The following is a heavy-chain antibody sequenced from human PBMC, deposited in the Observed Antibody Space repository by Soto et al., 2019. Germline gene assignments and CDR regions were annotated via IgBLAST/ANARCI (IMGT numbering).Heavy chain of an antibody. Sequence: QVHLVESGGGVVQPGGSLRLSCAASGFSFSRYAMHWVRQAPGEGLGWVAVISRDGSSIYYGDSVKGRFTVSRDNSNNTLFLSMTSLRPDDTAVFYCARSRNGAVPDSINFWGQGTLVTVSS. CDR1: GFSFSRYA. CDR3: ARSRNGAVPDSINF. J-gene: IGHJ4*02. V-gene: IGHV3-30-3*01. CDR2: ISRDGSSI. D-gene: IGHD2-8*01.